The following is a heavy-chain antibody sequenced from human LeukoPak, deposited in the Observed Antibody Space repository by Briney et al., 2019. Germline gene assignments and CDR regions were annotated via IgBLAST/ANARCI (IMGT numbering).Heavy chain of an antibody. J-gene: IGHJ4*02. Sequence: PGGSLRLSCAASGFTFSSYGMHWVRQAPGKGLEWVAVISYDGSNKYYADSVKGRFTISRDNSKNTLYLQMNSLRAEDTAVYYCAKDSYSSSWYFSADYFDYWGQGTLVTVSS. D-gene: IGHD6-13*01. CDR1: GFTFSSYG. CDR3: AKDSYSSSWYFSADYFDY. CDR2: ISYDGSNK. V-gene: IGHV3-30*18.